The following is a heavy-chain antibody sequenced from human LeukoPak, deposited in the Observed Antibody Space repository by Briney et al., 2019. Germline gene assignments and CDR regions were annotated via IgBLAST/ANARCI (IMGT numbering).Heavy chain of an antibody. CDR1: GFSLSTSGMS. CDR2: IGWDDDK. CDR3: ARVASGSFYFDY. V-gene: IGHV2-70*11. J-gene: IGHJ4*02. D-gene: IGHD1-26*01. Sequence: SGPALVKPTQTLTLTCTFSGFSLSTSGMSVGWIRQPPGKALEWLGRIGWDDDKYYNTSLKTRLTLSKDTSKNQVVLTMTNMDPLDTATYYCARVASGSFYFDYWGQGNLVTVSS.